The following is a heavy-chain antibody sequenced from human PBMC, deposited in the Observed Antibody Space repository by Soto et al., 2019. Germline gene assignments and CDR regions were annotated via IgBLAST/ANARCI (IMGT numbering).Heavy chain of an antibody. D-gene: IGHD1-1*01. Sequence: EVQLVESGGDLVKPGGSLRLSCAASGFTFSNAWMTWVRQAPGKGLEWIGRIKSKTDGGTVYYAAAVKGRSTISRDDSKHTVYVQMTSLNTEETAVYDCTTTGTIDHWGQGTMVTVSS. CDR1: GFTFSNAW. CDR2: IKSKTDGGTV. J-gene: IGHJ4*02. CDR3: TTTGTIDH. V-gene: IGHV3-15*01.